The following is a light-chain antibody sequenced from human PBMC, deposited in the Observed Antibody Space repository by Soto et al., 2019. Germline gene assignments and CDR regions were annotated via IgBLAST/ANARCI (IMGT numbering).Light chain of an antibody. Sequence: DIQMTQSPSTLSASVGDRVTITCRASQSISSWLAWYQQKPGKAPKLLIYDASSLESGVPSRFSGSRSGTEFTLTISSLQPGDFATYYCQQYNNFSPWPFGQGNKVDI. J-gene: IGKJ1*01. CDR1: QSISSW. CDR2: DAS. V-gene: IGKV1-5*01. CDR3: QQYNNFSPWP.